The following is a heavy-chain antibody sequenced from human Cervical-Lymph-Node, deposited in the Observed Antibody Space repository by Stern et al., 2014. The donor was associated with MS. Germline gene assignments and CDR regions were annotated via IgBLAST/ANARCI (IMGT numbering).Heavy chain of an antibody. Sequence: VQLVESGAEVTKPGSSGKVSCKASGGTFSKFPSSWVRQAPGQELEWMGGSFPVFGTPTYAQEFRGRVTIPADVSTSTVYMELSSLRSDDTAVYYCALSSETSDRWYSLGYDLWGQGTLVTVSS. V-gene: IGHV1-69*01. J-gene: IGHJ5*02. D-gene: IGHD6-13*01. CDR3: ALSSETSDRWYSLGYDL. CDR2: SFPVFGTP. CDR1: GGTFSKFP.